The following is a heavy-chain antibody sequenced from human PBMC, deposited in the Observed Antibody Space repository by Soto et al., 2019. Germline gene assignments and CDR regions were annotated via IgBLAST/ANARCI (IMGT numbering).Heavy chain of an antibody. V-gene: IGHV4-61*01. CDR1: GGSVSSGSYY. Sequence: NPSETLSLTCTVSGGSVSSGSYYWSWIRQPPGKGLEWIGYIYYSGSTNYNPSLKSRVTISVDTSKNQFSLKLSSVTAADTAVYYCARVRTDSSGWYGEDAFDIWGQGTMVTVSS. CDR2: IYYSGST. D-gene: IGHD6-19*01. J-gene: IGHJ3*02. CDR3: ARVRTDSSGWYGEDAFDI.